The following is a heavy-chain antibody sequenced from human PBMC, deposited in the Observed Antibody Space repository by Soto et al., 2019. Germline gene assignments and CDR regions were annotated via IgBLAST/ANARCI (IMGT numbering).Heavy chain of an antibody. CDR3: AKVHIAVAAYFDY. Sequence: EVQVLESGGGLVQPGGSLRLSCAASGFTFSSYAMSWVRQAPGKGLEWVSYISGRGGSTYYADSVKGRFTISRDNSKNTLSLQMDSLRAEDTAIYYCAKVHIAVAAYFDYWGQGTLVTVSS. CDR1: GFTFSSYA. CDR2: ISGRGGST. J-gene: IGHJ4*02. D-gene: IGHD6-19*01. V-gene: IGHV3-23*01.